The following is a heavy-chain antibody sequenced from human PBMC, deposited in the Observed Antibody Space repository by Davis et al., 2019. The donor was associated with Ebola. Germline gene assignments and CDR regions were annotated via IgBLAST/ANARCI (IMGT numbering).Heavy chain of an antibody. Sequence: ASVKVSCKASGYTFTSYDINWVRQATGQGLEWMGWMNPNSGNTGYAQKFQGRVTMTRNTSISTAYMELSSLRSEDTAVYYCAREGGCLIAAAGMRYWFDPWDQGTLVTVSS. J-gene: IGHJ5*02. D-gene: IGHD6-13*01. CDR1: GYTFTSYD. V-gene: IGHV1-8*01. CDR3: AREGGCLIAAAGMRYWFDP. CDR2: MNPNSGNT.